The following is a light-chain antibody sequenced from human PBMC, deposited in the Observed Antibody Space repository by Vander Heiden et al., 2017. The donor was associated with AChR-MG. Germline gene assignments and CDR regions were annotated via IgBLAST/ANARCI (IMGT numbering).Light chain of an antibody. J-gene: IGLJ2*01. V-gene: IGLV1-36*01. Sequence: QSVLTQPPSLSEAPSQRVTISCSGSSSNIGNNAVNWYQQLPGKAPKLLIYYDDLLPSGVSDRFSGSKSGTSASLAISGLQSEDEADYYCAAWDDSLNGVVFGGGTKLTVL. CDR3: AAWDDSLNGVV. CDR1: SSNIGNNA. CDR2: YDD.